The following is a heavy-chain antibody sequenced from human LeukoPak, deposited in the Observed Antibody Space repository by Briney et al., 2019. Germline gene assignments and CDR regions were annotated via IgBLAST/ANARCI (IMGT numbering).Heavy chain of an antibody. Sequence: ASVKVSCKASGYTFTGYYMHWVRQAPGQGLEWVGWMNPNSGNTGYAQKFQGRVTITRNTSISTAYMELSSLRPEDTAVYYCARVSGTRYCTNGPPSRIAVAGTVNLFDYWGQGTLVTVSS. D-gene: IGHD6-19*01. CDR3: ARVSGTRYCTNGPPSRIAVAGTVNLFDY. CDR1: GYTFTGYY. V-gene: IGHV1-8*03. J-gene: IGHJ4*02. CDR2: MNPNSGNT.